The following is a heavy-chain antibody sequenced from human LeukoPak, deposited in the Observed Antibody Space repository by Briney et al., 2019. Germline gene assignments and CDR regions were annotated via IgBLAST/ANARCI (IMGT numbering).Heavy chain of an antibody. D-gene: IGHD3-22*01. Sequence: ASVKVSCKASGYTFTGYFMHWVRQAPGQGLEWMGWINPNSGGTNYAQHFQGRVTMTRDISTSTVNMELRTLRSEDTAVYYCARSSSYYDDSSGYYPVYWGQGTLVTVSS. V-gene: IGHV1-2*02. CDR2: INPNSGGT. J-gene: IGHJ4*02. CDR3: ARSSSYYDDSSGYYPVY. CDR1: GYTFTGYF.